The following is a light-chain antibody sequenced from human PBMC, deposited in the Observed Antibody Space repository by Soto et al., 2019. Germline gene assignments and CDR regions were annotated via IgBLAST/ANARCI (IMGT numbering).Light chain of an antibody. Sequence: QSVLTQPTSASVTPGQRVSISCSGSSSNIGNNTVNWYQQFPETAPRLLIYTTNQRPSGVPDRFSGSKSGTSASLAISGLQSEDEADYYCAAWDDSLNGPVFGGGTKVTVL. J-gene: IGLJ3*02. CDR3: AAWDDSLNGPV. CDR1: SSNIGNNT. CDR2: TTN. V-gene: IGLV1-44*01.